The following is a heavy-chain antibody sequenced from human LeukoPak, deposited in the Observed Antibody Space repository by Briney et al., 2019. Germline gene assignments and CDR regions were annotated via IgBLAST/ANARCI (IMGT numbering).Heavy chain of an antibody. V-gene: IGHV3-53*01. Sequence: QAGGSLRLSCAASGFTVSSNYMSWARQAPGKGLEWVSVIYSGGSTYYADSVKGRFTISRDNSKNTLYLQMHSLRAEDTAVYYCARGAIEMAAIGSFDIWGQGTMVTVSS. CDR1: GFTVSSNY. J-gene: IGHJ3*02. CDR3: ARGAIEMAAIGSFDI. CDR2: IYSGGST. D-gene: IGHD5-24*01.